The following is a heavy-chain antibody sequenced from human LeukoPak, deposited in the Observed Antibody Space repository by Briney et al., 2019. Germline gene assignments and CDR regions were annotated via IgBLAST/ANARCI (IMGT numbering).Heavy chain of an antibody. J-gene: IGHJ4*02. CDR1: GFTFSNAW. Sequence: GGSLRLSCAVSGFTFSNAWLRWVRQAPGKGLEWVGRIKSKTDGGTAEYAAPVKGRFTISRADSKNTLYLQMNSLKTEDTAVYYCTKPSYSYGYDYWGQGTLVTVSS. CDR3: TKPSYSYGYDY. D-gene: IGHD5-18*01. V-gene: IGHV3-15*01. CDR2: IKSKTDGGTA.